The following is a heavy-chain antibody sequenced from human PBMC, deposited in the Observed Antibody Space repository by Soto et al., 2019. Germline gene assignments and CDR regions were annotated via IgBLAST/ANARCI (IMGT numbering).Heavy chain of an antibody. D-gene: IGHD5-12*01. CDR3: TTEISGYDSWGGGGAFDI. J-gene: IGHJ3*02. CDR1: GFTFSNAW. Sequence: GGSLRLSCAASGFTFSNAWMNWVRQAPGKGLEWVGRIKSKTDGGTTDYAAPVKGRFTISRDDSKNTLYLQMNSLKTEDTAVYYCTTEISGYDSWGGGGAFDIWGQGTMVTVSS. CDR2: IKSKTDGGTT. V-gene: IGHV3-15*07.